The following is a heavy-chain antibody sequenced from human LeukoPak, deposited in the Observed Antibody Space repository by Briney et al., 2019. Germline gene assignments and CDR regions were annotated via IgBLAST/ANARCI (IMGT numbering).Heavy chain of an antibody. Sequence: GGSLRLSCAASGFTFTSYSMNWVRHAPGKWLGWGSSISSSSSYIYYTDSVKGRFTISRAKDKNSMSLQMNSLRAEDTAVYYCARQASYDFWSGYPENWFDPWGQGTLVTVSS. CDR3: ARQASYDFWSGYPENWFDP. CDR2: ISSSSSYI. V-gene: IGHV3-21*01. J-gene: IGHJ5*02. D-gene: IGHD3-3*01. CDR1: GFTFTSYS.